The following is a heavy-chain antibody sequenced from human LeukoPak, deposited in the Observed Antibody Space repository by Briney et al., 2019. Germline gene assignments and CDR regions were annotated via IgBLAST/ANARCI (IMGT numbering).Heavy chain of an antibody. CDR3: ARVFRIAPKHCFDY. CDR1: GGSFSGYY. D-gene: IGHD6-13*01. Sequence: SETLSLTCAVYGGSFSGYYWSWIRQPPGKGLEWIGEINHSGSTNYNPSLKSRVIISVDTSKNQFSLKLSSVTAADTAVYYCARVFRIAPKHCFDYWGQGTLVTVSS. J-gene: IGHJ4*02. V-gene: IGHV4-34*01. CDR2: INHSGST.